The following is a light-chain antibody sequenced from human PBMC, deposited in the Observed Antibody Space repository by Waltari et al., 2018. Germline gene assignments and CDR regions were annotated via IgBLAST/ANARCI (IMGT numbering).Light chain of an antibody. CDR3: MQALQTPFT. CDR2: LGA. Sequence: DIVMTQSPLSLPVTPGEPASISCRSSQSLLYSNGYNYLDWYLQKPGQSPQLLIYLGANRAPGGPDRFSGSGSGTDFTLKISRVEAEDVGVYYCMQALQTPFTFGPGSKVDI. J-gene: IGKJ3*01. V-gene: IGKV2-28*01. CDR1: QSLLYSNGYNY.